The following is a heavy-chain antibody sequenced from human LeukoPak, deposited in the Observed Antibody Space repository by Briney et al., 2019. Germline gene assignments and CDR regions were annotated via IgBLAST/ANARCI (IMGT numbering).Heavy chain of an antibody. CDR3: ARLGYCSGGSCYLFDY. CDR1: GYTFTGYY. D-gene: IGHD2-15*01. V-gene: IGHV1-2*02. Sequence: ASVKVSCKASGYTFTGYYMHWVRQAPGQGLEWMGWINPNSGDTKYAQKFQGRVTMTRDTSISTAYMELRRLRSDDTGVYYCARLGYCSGGSCYLFDYWGQGTMVTVSS. J-gene: IGHJ4*02. CDR2: INPNSGDT.